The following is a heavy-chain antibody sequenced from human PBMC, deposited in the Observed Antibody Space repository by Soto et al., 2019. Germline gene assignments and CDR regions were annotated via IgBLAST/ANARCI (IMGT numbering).Heavy chain of an antibody. CDR1: GGTFRNYG. D-gene: IGHD2-15*01. CDR2: IIPVFGTT. CDR3: GRYCSGGSCHALDYYGMDV. V-gene: IGHV1-69*13. Sequence: SVKVSCKASGGTFRNYGIGWVRQAPGQGLEWMGGIIPVFGTTNYAQKFQGRVTITADESTSTAYIEVSSLRSEDTAMFYCGRYCSGGSCHALDYYGMDVWGQGTTVTVSS. J-gene: IGHJ6*02.